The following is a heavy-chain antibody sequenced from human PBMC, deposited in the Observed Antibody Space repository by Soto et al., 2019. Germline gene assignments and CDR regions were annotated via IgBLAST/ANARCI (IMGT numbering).Heavy chain of an antibody. Sequence: ASVKVSCKASGYIFNDYAITWVRQAPGQGLEWVGWISASIGHTNYAHSFQGRVTMTTDRSTTTASMELRSLRSDDTAVYYCARASYCSGGTCTNWFDTWGQGTQVTVSS. J-gene: IGHJ5*02. CDR1: GYIFNDYA. CDR2: ISASIGHT. V-gene: IGHV1-18*01. CDR3: ARASYCSGGTCTNWFDT. D-gene: IGHD2-15*01.